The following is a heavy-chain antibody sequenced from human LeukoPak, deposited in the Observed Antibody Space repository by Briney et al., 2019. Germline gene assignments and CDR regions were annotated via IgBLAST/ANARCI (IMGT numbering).Heavy chain of an antibody. CDR3: ARGSNSSDFDY. Sequence: SETLSLTCAVYGGSFSGYYWSWIRQPPGKGLEWIGEIDHSGSTNHNPSLKGRVTISVDTSKNQFSLKLSSVTAADTAVYYCARGSNSSDFDYWGQGTLVTVSS. V-gene: IGHV4-34*01. CDR2: IDHSGST. J-gene: IGHJ4*02. CDR1: GGSFSGYY. D-gene: IGHD2/OR15-2a*01.